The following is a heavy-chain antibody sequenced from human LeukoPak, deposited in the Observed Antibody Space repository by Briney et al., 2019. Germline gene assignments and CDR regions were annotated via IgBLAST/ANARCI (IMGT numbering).Heavy chain of an antibody. V-gene: IGHV1-46*03. J-gene: IGHJ4*02. CDR3: ARDRGFACTSD. Sequence: ASVKVSCKTSGFTFTNYYIHWVRQAPGQGLEWMGMINPSGDSTTYAQQFQGRVTMTRDTSTSTAYMEMSGLRSEDTAVYFCARDRGFACTSDSGEGALVTVSS. D-gene: IGHD3-9*01. CDR2: INPSGDST. CDR1: GFTFTNYY.